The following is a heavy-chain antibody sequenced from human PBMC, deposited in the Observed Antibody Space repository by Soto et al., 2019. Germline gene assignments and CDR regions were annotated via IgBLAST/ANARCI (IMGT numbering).Heavy chain of an antibody. CDR2: INPSGGST. CDR1: GYTFTSYY. CDR3: AYGSGSYYHHNWFDP. J-gene: IGHJ5*02. D-gene: IGHD3-10*01. Sequence: QVQLVQSGAEVKKPGASVKVSCKASGYTFTSYYMHWVRQAPGQGLEWMGIINPSGGSTSYAQKCQGRVTMTRDTSTSTVYMELSSLRSEDTAVYYCAYGSGSYYHHNWFDPWGQGTLVTVSS. V-gene: IGHV1-46*03.